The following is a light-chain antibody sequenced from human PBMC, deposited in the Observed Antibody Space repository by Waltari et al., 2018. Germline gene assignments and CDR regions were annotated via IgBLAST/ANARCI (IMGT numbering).Light chain of an antibody. V-gene: IGKV4-1*01. CDR1: PSILYTSNNKNY. CDR3: QQYFDNPRT. Sequence: EIVMTQSPESLAVSLGETATITCTSSPSILYTSNNKNYLAWYQQKPGQPPRLLIYWASSRDSGVPDRFSGSGSGTDFTLTISSLQAEDVAVYYCQQYFDNPRTFGQGTRLEIK. J-gene: IGKJ2*01. CDR2: WAS.